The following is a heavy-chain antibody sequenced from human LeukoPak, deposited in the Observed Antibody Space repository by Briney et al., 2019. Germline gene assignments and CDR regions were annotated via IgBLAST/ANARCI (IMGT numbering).Heavy chain of an antibody. Sequence: GGSLRLSCAASGFTFSSYAMSWVRQAPGKGLEWVSAISGSGGSTYYADSVKGRFTISRDNSKNTLYLQMNSLRAEDTAVYYCAKVLYGSGSTFDYWGQRTLVTVSS. V-gene: IGHV3-23*01. J-gene: IGHJ4*02. CDR2: ISGSGGST. CDR1: GFTFSSYA. D-gene: IGHD3-10*01. CDR3: AKVLYGSGSTFDY.